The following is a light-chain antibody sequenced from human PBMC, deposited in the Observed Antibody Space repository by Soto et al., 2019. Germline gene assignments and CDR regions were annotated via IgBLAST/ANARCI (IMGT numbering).Light chain of an antibody. Sequence: QSVLTQPASVSGSPGQSITISCTGTSSDVGSYNLVSWYQQHPGKAPKLMIYERSKRPSGVSNRFSGSKSGNTASLTISGLQAEDEADYYCCSYAGSSTFVVFGEGTKLTVL. CDR2: ERS. J-gene: IGLJ2*01. CDR3: CSYAGSSTFVV. V-gene: IGLV2-23*03. CDR1: SSDVGSYNL.